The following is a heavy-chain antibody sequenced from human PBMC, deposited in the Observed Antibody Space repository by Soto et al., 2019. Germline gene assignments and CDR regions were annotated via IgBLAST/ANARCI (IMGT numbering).Heavy chain of an antibody. CDR2: IYNDGTYA. D-gene: IGHD3-10*01. CDR1: GFIFKMYW. CDR3: TRGPRPISTGTGAY. J-gene: IGHJ4*02. Sequence: HPGGSLRLSCAASGFIFKMYWMHWVRQSPGKGLVWISRIYNDGTYADYADSVRGRFTISRDNVNDTLYLQMNNFRAEDSGLYYCTRGPRPISTGTGAYWGQGTQVTVSS. V-gene: IGHV3-74*01.